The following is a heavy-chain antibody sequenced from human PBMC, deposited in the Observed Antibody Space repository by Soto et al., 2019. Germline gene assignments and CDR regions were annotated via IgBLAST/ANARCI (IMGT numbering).Heavy chain of an antibody. CDR1: GFTFSSYA. V-gene: IGHV3-23*01. J-gene: IGHJ6*03. CDR3: AKLGCSSISCYYYYYYMDV. CDR2: ISGSGGST. D-gene: IGHD2-2*01. Sequence: GGSLRLSCAASGFTFSSYAMSWVRQAPGKGLEWVSAISGSGGSTYYADSVKGRFTISRDNSKNTLYLQMNSLRAEDMAVYYCAKLGCSSISCYYYYYYMDVWGKGTTVTVSS.